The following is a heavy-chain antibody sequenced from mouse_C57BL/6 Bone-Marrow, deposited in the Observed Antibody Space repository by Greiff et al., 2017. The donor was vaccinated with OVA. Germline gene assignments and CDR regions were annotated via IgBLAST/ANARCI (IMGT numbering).Heavy chain of an antibody. V-gene: IGHV10-1*01. CDR3: VRHPSTLVTEAWFAY. J-gene: IGHJ3*01. CDR1: GFSFNTYA. D-gene: IGHD2-2*01. CDR2: IRSKSNNYAT. Sequence: EVKLVESGGGLVQPKGSLKLSCAASGFSFNTYAMNWVRQAPGKGLEWVARIRSKSNNYATYYADSVKDRFTISRDDSESMLYMQMNNLKTEDTAMYYGVRHPSTLVTEAWFAYWGQGTLVTVSA.